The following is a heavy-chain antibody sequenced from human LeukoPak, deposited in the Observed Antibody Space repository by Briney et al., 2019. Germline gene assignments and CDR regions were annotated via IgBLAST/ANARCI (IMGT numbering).Heavy chain of an antibody. Sequence: GASVKVSCKASGGTFSSYAISWVRQAPGQGLEWMGGIIPIFGTANYAQKFQGRVTITADESTSTAYMELSSLRSEDTAVYYCARALGIVGATHYYYYMDVWGKGTTVTVSS. J-gene: IGHJ6*03. CDR2: IIPIFGTA. V-gene: IGHV1-69*13. CDR3: ARALGIVGATHYYYYMDV. CDR1: GGTFSSYA. D-gene: IGHD1-26*01.